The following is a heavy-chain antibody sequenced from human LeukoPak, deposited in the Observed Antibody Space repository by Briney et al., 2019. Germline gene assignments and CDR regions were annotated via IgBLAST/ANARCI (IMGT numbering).Heavy chain of an antibody. J-gene: IGHJ6*02. CDR1: GSSINNYY. Sequence: PSETLSLTCIVSGSSINNYYWSWIRQPPGKGLEWIGEVSFSGSTNYNPSLTSRVTISPDTSKNQFSLKLSSVTAADTAVYYCALYCRLSSNCGYYGMDVWGQGTTVTVSS. CDR2: VSFSGST. D-gene: IGHD2-15*01. V-gene: IGHV4-59*08. CDR3: ALYCRLSSNCGYYGMDV.